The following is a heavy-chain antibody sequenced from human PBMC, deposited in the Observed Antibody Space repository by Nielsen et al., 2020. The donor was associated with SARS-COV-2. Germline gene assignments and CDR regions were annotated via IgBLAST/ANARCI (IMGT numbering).Heavy chain of an antibody. D-gene: IGHD1-26*01. CDR3: ARAPGWELLGRNYYYYYGMDV. CDR2: IYYSGST. Sequence: SETLSLTCTVSGGSISSGGYYWSWIRQHPGKGLEWIGYIYYSGSTYYNPSLKSRVTISVDTSKNQFSLKLSSVTAADTAVYYCARAPGWELLGRNYYYYYGMDVWGQGTTVTVSS. J-gene: IGHJ6*02. CDR1: GGSISSGGYY. V-gene: IGHV4-31*03.